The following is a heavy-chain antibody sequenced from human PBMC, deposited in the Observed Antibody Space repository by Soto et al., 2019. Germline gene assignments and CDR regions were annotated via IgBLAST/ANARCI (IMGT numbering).Heavy chain of an antibody. CDR3: ARGGGHEYSSSEPPYYYYYYMDV. CDR1: GGSISSGGYY. D-gene: IGHD6-6*01. J-gene: IGHJ6*03. V-gene: IGHV4-31*03. CDR2: IYYSGST. Sequence: SETLSLTCTVSGGSISSGGYYWSWIRQHPGKGLEWIGYIYYSGSTYYNPSLKSRVTISVDTSKNQFSLKLSSVTAADTAVYYCARGGGHEYSSSEPPYYYYYYMDVWGKGTTVTVSS.